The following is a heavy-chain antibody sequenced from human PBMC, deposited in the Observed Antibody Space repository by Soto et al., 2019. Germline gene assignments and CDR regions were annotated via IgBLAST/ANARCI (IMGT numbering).Heavy chain of an antibody. J-gene: IGHJ5*02. D-gene: IGHD2-15*01. Sequence: PSETLSLTCAVYGGSFSGYYWNWIRQPPGKGLEWIGEINHSGSTNYNPSLKSRVTISVDTSKNHFSLKLTSLTVADTAVYYCAKGGCSGGSCYNWFDPRGPGALVTVS. CDR1: GGSFSGYY. V-gene: IGHV4-34*01. CDR3: AKGGCSGGSCYNWFDP. CDR2: INHSGST.